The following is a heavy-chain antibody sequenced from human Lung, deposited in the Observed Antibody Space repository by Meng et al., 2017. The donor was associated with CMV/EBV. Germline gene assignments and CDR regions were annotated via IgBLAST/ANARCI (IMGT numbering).Heavy chain of an antibody. CDR1: GFTFSAYY. V-gene: IGHV1-46*01. Sequence: KASGFTFSAYYIHWGRQATGQGLEWMGIINPSGDHTWYSQKFQGRVTMTRDTSTSTVYMELSSLRFEDTAVYYCARDNSYINSWWFDPWGQGTLVTVSS. J-gene: IGHJ5*02. CDR3: ARDNSYINSWWFDP. CDR2: INPSGDHT. D-gene: IGHD4-23*01.